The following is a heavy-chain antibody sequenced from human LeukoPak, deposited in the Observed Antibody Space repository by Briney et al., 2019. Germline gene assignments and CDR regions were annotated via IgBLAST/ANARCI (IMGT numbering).Heavy chain of an antibody. CDR1: GYSISSGYY. D-gene: IGHD2-2*01. V-gene: IGHV4-61*01. Sequence: PSETLSLTCAVSGYSISSGYYWNWIRQPPGKGLEWIGYIHYSGTTNYNPSLKSRVTISVDTSKNQFSLNLSSVTAADTAVNYVTRDSVIPAAPFGSSGQGTLVTVSP. CDR3: TRDSVIPAAPFGS. J-gene: IGHJ5*01. CDR2: IHYSGTT.